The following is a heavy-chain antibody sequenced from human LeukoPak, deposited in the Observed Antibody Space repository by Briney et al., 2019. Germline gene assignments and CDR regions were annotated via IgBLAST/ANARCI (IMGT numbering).Heavy chain of an antibody. CDR1: GGSFSGYY. CDR2: INHSGST. CDR3: ARGSTYYYGSGGYYKV. D-gene: IGHD3-10*01. V-gene: IGHV4-34*01. J-gene: IGHJ4*02. Sequence: QASETLSLTCAVYGGSFSGYYWSWIRQPPGKGLEWIGEINHSGSTNYNPSLKSRVTISVDTSKNQFSLKLSSVTAADTAVYYCARGSTYYYGSGGYYKVWGQGTLVTVSS.